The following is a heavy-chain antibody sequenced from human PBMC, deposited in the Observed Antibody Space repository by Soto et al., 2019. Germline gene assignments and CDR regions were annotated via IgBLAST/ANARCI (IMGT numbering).Heavy chain of an antibody. D-gene: IGHD5-12*01. V-gene: IGHV1-69*13. CDR3: ARMDVEMATTYYYYGMDV. Sequence: SVKVSCKASGGTFSSYAISWVRQAPGQGLEWMGGIIPIFGTANYAQKFQGRVTITADESTSTAYMELSSLRSEDTAVYYCARMDVEMATTYYYYGMDVWGQGTTVTVSS. CDR1: GGTFSSYA. CDR2: IIPIFGTA. J-gene: IGHJ6*01.